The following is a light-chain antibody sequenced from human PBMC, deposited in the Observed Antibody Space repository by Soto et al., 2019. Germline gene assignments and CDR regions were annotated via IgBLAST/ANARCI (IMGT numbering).Light chain of an antibody. Sequence: DIQLTQSPSFLSATEGDRVTITCRASQGISSYLAWYQQKPGKAPKLLIYAASTLQSGVPSRFSGSGSGTEFTLTISSLQPEDFATYYCQQLNSPLTFGGGTKVEIK. CDR1: QGISSY. CDR3: QQLNSPLT. J-gene: IGKJ4*01. V-gene: IGKV1-9*01. CDR2: AAS.